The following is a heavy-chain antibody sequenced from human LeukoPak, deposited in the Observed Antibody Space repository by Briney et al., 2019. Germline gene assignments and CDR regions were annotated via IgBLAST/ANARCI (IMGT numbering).Heavy chain of an antibody. Sequence: GGSLRLSCVASGFTFSSYWMSWVRQAPGTGLEWVANIKQDGSEKYYVDSVKGRFTISRDNAKNSLYLQMNSLRAEDTAVYYCARDRWYMDVWGKGTTVTVSS. CDR1: GFTFSSYW. J-gene: IGHJ6*03. D-gene: IGHD4-23*01. CDR3: ARDRWYMDV. V-gene: IGHV3-7*01. CDR2: IKQDGSEK.